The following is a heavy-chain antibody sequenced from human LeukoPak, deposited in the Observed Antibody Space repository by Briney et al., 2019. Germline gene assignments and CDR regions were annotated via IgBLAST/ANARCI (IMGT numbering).Heavy chain of an antibody. CDR1: GLSFSTYS. J-gene: IGHJ4*02. V-gene: IGHV3-21*01. Sequence: PGGSLRLSCAASGLSFSTYSMNWVRQAPGKGLEWVSSISNTSCYIYHADSVTRRFTLSRDNPNNSLYLQINSLGAEDTAVYYCASETEQHSFDYWGQGTLVTVSS. D-gene: IGHD1-26*01. CDR3: ASETEQHSFDY. CDR2: ISNTSCYI.